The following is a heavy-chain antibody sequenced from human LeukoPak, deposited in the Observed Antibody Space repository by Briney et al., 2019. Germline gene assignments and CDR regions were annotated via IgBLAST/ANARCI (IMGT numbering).Heavy chain of an antibody. CDR2: IYYSGSI. D-gene: IGHD3-16*02. J-gene: IGHJ4*02. CDR1: GGSMSSGGYY. CDR3: ASGGWYRYYFDY. V-gene: IGHV4-31*03. Sequence: SETLFLTCTVSGGSMSSGGYYWSWIRQHPGKGLEWIGYIYYSGSIYYNPSLKSRVTISVDTSKNQFSLKLSSVTAADTAVYYCASGGWYRYYFDYWGQGTLVTVSS.